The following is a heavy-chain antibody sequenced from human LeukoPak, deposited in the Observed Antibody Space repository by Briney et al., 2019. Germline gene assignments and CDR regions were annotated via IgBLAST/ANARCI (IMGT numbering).Heavy chain of an antibody. V-gene: IGHV4-38-2*02. J-gene: IGHJ5*02. CDR1: TYSISSGYY. CDR2: IYYSGST. CDR3: ARHRLDFSHGWNWFDP. Sequence: SETLSLTCTVSTYSISSGYYWGWIRQPPGKGLEWIGSIYYSGSTYYNPSLKSRVTISVDTSKNQFSLKLSSVTAADTAVYYCARHRLDFSHGWNWFDPWGQGTLVTVSS. D-gene: IGHD3-16*01.